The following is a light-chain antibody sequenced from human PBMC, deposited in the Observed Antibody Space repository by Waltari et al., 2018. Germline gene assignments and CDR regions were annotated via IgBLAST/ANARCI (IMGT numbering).Light chain of an antibody. CDR1: QSVSSN. CDR3: QQYGTSVT. V-gene: IGKV3D-15*01. J-gene: IGKJ4*01. Sequence: EIVMTQSPATLSVSPGERATLSCRASQSVSSNLAWYQQKPGQAPSLLIFGASTRASGVPDRFSGSGFGTEFTLTISRLEPEDFAVYYCQQYGTSVTFGGGTKLEIK. CDR2: GAS.